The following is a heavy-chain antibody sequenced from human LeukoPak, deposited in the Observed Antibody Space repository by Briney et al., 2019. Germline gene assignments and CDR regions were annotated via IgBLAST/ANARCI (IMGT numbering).Heavy chain of an antibody. CDR3: ARGGGRYSYPDY. J-gene: IGHJ4*02. CDR1: GGTFSSYA. Sequence: ASVKLSCKASGGTFSSYAISWVRQAPGQGLEWMGGIIPIFGTANYAQKFQGRVTITADESTSTAYMELSSLRSEDTAVYYCARGGGRYSYPDYWGQGTLVTVSS. V-gene: IGHV1-69*01. D-gene: IGHD5-18*01. CDR2: IIPIFGTA.